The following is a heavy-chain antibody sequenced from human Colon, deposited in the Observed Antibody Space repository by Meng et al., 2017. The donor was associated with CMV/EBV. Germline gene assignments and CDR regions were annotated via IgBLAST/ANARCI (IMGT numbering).Heavy chain of an antibody. D-gene: IGHD3-10*01. Sequence: VQLREPGPGLVKPSEPLSLTCTVSGASITSYSWSWIRQPAGKGLEWIGRVYISGNTNYNPSLKSRVTMSIDTSKNQLSLNIGSVTAADTAVYYCARDSNLSGLAYWGQGTLVTVSS. V-gene: IGHV4-4*07. CDR1: GASITSYS. CDR2: VYISGNT. CDR3: ARDSNLSGLAY. J-gene: IGHJ4*02.